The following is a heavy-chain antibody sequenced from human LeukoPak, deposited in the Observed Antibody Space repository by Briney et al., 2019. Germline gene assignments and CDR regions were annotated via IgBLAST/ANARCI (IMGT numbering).Heavy chain of an antibody. J-gene: IGHJ3*02. D-gene: IGHD3-9*01. Sequence: SETLSLTCAVSGGSISSYYWSWIRQPPGKGLEWIGYICYSGSTNYNPSLKSRVTISVDTSKNQFSLKLSSVTAADTAVYYCARDRLPYYDILTGYTPLYAFDIWGQGTMVTVSS. V-gene: IGHV4-59*01. CDR3: ARDRLPYYDILTGYTPLYAFDI. CDR2: ICYSGST. CDR1: GGSISSYY.